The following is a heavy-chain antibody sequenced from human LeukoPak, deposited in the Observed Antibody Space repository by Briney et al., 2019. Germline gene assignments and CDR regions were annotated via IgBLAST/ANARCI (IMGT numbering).Heavy chain of an antibody. Sequence: GGSLRLSCAASGFSFSSYAMHWVRQAPGKGLEWVAVISYDGSNKYYADSVKGRFTISRDNSKNTLYLQMNSLRAEDTAVYYCARGGGSYDILTGDYKPHDYWGQGTLVTVSS. CDR2: ISYDGSNK. J-gene: IGHJ4*02. D-gene: IGHD3-9*01. CDR3: ARGGGSYDILTGDYKPHDY. CDR1: GFSFSSYA. V-gene: IGHV3-30-3*01.